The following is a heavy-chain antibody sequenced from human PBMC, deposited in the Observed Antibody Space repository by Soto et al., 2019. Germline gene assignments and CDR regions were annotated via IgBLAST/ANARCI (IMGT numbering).Heavy chain of an antibody. CDR2: IIPIFGTA. Sequence: QVQLVQSGAEVKKPGSSVKVSCKASGGTFSSYAISWVRQAPGQGLEWMGGIIPIFGTANYAQKFQGRVTITADESTRTDYMELSSQRSEDTAVYYCARDSGTYCGGDCSTDAFDIWGQGTMVTVSS. D-gene: IGHD2-21*02. CDR3: ARDSGTYCGGDCSTDAFDI. J-gene: IGHJ3*02. CDR1: GGTFSSYA. V-gene: IGHV1-69*12.